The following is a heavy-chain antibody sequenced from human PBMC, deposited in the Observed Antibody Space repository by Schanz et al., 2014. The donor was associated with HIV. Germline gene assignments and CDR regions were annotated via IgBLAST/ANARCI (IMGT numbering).Heavy chain of an antibody. V-gene: IGHV1-8*01. CDR3: ARARAKIEGRPVGNWFDP. Sequence: ARLVQSGAEVKRPGASVTVSCKASGYTFSSYDINWVRQATGQGLQWMGWMNPNSGHTGYAQKFQGRVDMTRTTSISTAYMELRGLTSEDTAVYFCARARAKIEGRPVGNWFDPWGQGTLVTVSS. J-gene: IGHJ5*02. D-gene: IGHD6-6*01. CDR1: GYTFSSYD. CDR2: MNPNSGHT.